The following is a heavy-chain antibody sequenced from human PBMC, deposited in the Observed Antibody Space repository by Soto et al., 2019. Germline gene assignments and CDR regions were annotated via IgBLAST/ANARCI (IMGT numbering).Heavy chain of an antibody. CDR1: GFTFSSYA. V-gene: IGHV3-30-3*01. Sequence: QVQLVESGGGVVQPGRSLRLSCAASGFTFSSYAMHWVRQAPGKGLEWVAVISYDGSNKYYADSVKGRFTISRDNSKNTLYLQMNSLRAEDTAVYYCARAGSVVATEDNYYYYYGMDVWGQGTTVTVSS. CDR3: ARAGSVVATEDNYYYYYGMDV. D-gene: IGHD5-12*01. J-gene: IGHJ6*02. CDR2: ISYDGSNK.